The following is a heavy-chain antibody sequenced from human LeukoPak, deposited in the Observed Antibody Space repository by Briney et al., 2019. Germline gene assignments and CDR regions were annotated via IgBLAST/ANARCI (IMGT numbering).Heavy chain of an antibody. D-gene: IGHD6-19*01. CDR1: GGSISSGSYY. J-gene: IGHJ3*02. CDR2: IYTSGST. CDR3: AREGAGSAFDI. Sequence: SETLSLTCTVSGGSISSGSYYWSWIRQPAGKGLEWIGRIYTSGSTNYNPSLKSRVTISVDTSKNQFSLKLSSVTAADTAVYYCAREGAGSAFDIWGQGTMVTVSS. V-gene: IGHV4-61*02.